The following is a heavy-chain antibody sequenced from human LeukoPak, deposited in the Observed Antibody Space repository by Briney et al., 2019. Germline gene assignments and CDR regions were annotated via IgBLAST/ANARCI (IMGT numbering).Heavy chain of an antibody. CDR2: INPSGGST. CDR3: ARGPPYGSGSYYNWFDP. V-gene: IGHV1-46*01. J-gene: IGHJ5*02. CDR1: GYTFTSYA. Sequence: ASVKVSCKASGYTFTSYAMNWVRQAPGQGLEWMGIINPSGGSTSYAQKFQGRVTMTRDMSTSTVYMELSSLRSDDTAVYYCARGPPYGSGSYYNWFDPWGQGTLVTVSS. D-gene: IGHD3-10*01.